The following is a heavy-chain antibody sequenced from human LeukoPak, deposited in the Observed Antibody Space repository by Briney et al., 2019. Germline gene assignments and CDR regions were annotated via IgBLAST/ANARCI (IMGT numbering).Heavy chain of an antibody. CDR2: INHSGST. J-gene: IGHJ4*02. D-gene: IGHD6-19*01. Sequence: SETLSLTCAVYGGSFSGYYWSWIRQPPGKGLEWIGEINHSGSTNYNPSLKSRVTISVDTSKNQFSLKLSSVTAADTAVYYCVRLRMSSGWYFRSVPVYYFDYWGQGTLVTVSS. CDR3: VRLRMSSGWYFRSVPVYYFDY. V-gene: IGHV4-34*01. CDR1: GGSFSGYY.